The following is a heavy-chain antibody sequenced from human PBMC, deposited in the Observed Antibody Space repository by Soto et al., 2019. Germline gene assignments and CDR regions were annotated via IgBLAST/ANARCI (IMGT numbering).Heavy chain of an antibody. V-gene: IGHV3-74*01. D-gene: IGHD4-17*01. CDR2: INNDGGST. CDR3: ARQSGDYGNYFDR. Sequence: GGSLRLSCAASGFTFNSYWLHWVRQVPGKGLVWVAGINNDGGSTKYADSVKGRFTISRDNTKNTLYLHMNSLRAEDTAVYYCARQSGDYGNYFDRWGRGTLVTVSS. J-gene: IGHJ4*02. CDR1: GFTFNSYW.